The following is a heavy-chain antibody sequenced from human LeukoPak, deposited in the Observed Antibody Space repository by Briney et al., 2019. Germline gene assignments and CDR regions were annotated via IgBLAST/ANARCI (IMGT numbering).Heavy chain of an antibody. Sequence: ASVKVPCKASGYTFTGYYMHWVRQAPGQGLEWMGWINPNSGGTNYAQKFQGRVTMTRDTSISTAYMELSRLRSDDTAVYYCARDYLGSGSFGYWGQGTLVTVSS. J-gene: IGHJ4*02. CDR3: ARDYLGSGSFGY. V-gene: IGHV1-2*02. CDR1: GYTFTGYY. CDR2: INPNSGGT. D-gene: IGHD3-10*01.